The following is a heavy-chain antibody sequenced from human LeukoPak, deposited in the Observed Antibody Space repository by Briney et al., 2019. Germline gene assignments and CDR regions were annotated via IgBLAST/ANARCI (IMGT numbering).Heavy chain of an antibody. J-gene: IGHJ3*02. CDR1: GFIFDNYG. CDR2: ISWNSGSI. CDR3: AKASGDYYDSSGHDAFDI. V-gene: IGHV3-9*03. D-gene: IGHD3-22*01. Sequence: GRSLRLSCSASGFIFDNYGMHWVRQAPGKGLEWVSGISWNSGSIGYADSVKGRFTISRDNAKNSLYLQMNSLRAEDMALYYCAKASGDYYDSSGHDAFDIWGQGTMVTVSS.